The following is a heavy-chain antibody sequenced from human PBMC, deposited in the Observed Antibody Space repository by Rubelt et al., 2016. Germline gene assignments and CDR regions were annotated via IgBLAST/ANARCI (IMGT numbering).Heavy chain of an antibody. Sequence: QVQLVQSGAEVKKPGASVKVSCKASGYTFTSYGISWVRQAPGQGLEWMGWISAYNGNTNYAQKFQVRVTMTRDTSISTAYMELSRLRSDDTAVYYCARDYCSGGSCYSVFDYWGQGTLVTVSS. V-gene: IGHV1-18*01. J-gene: IGHJ4*02. CDR2: ISAYNGNT. D-gene: IGHD2-15*01. CDR1: GYTFTSYG. CDR3: ARDYCSGGSCYSVFDY.